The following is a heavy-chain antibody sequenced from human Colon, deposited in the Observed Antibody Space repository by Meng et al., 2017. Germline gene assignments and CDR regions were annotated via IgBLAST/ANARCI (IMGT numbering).Heavy chain of an antibody. Sequence: ASVKVSCKASGYTFTSYGISWVRQAPGQGLEWMGWISGYNGNTQYAQNRQDRVTMTTDTSTSTAYMGLRSLRSDDTAVYYWARAAYYDSSGLQSIEYWGQGTLVTVSS. D-gene: IGHD3-22*01. CDR1: GYTFTSYG. CDR2: ISGYNGNT. CDR3: ARAAYYDSSGLQSIEY. J-gene: IGHJ4*02. V-gene: IGHV1-18*01.